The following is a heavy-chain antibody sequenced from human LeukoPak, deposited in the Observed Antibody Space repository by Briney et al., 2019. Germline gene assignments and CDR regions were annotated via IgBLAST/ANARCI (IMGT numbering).Heavy chain of an antibody. Sequence: PGGSLRLSCAASGFTFSSYAMHWVRQAPGKGLEWVSAISGSGGSTYYADSVKGRFTISRDNSKNTLYLQMNSLRAEDTAVYYCANVRGSSSSSYYFDYWGQGTLVTVSS. CDR3: ANVRGSSSSSYYFDY. CDR2: ISGSGGST. D-gene: IGHD6-6*01. V-gene: IGHV3-23*01. CDR1: GFTFSSYA. J-gene: IGHJ4*02.